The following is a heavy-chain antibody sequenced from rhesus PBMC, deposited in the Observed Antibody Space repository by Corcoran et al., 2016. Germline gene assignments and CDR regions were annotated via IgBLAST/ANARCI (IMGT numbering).Heavy chain of an antibody. CDR2: IDPRNTDS. D-gene: IGHD5-24*01. V-gene: IGHV5-2*01. Sequence: EVQLVQSGAEVKRPGESLKISCKTSGYSFTSYWISWVCQMPGTGRAWMGVIDPRNTDSRSTPSSNGQVTIDADKSISTTYLQGSSLEAADSAAYYCAKSKAGYSLFDYWGQGVLVTVSS. CDR1: GYSFTSYW. J-gene: IGHJ4*01. CDR3: AKSKAGYSLFDY.